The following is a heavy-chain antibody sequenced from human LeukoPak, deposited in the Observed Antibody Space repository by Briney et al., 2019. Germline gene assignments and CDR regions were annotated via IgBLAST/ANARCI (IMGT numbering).Heavy chain of an antibody. Sequence: GGSLRLSCAASGFTFANYAMHWVRQAPGKGLEYVSAIGSNGGSKYYGSSVKGRFTVSRDNSKYTMYLQMDSLRPEDMGVYYCARDRGLTTGWYDVVERKFNYYYFYMDAWGRGTTVIVSS. D-gene: IGHD6-19*01. J-gene: IGHJ6*03. CDR3: ARDRGLTTGWYDVVERKFNYYYFYMDA. CDR1: GFTFANYA. CDR2: IGSNGGSK. V-gene: IGHV3-64*01.